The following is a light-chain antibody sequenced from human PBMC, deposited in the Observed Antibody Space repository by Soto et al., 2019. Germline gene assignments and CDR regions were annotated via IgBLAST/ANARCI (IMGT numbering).Light chain of an antibody. Sequence: QPVLTQPPSVSGAPGQRVTISCTGTSSNIGAGYDVHWYQQLPETAPILLIYGDTHRPSGVPDRFSGSKSGTSASLAITGLQAEDEADYYCQSYDSSLSAVVFGGGTKVTVL. V-gene: IGLV1-40*01. J-gene: IGLJ3*02. CDR2: GDT. CDR1: SSNIGAGYD. CDR3: QSYDSSLSAVV.